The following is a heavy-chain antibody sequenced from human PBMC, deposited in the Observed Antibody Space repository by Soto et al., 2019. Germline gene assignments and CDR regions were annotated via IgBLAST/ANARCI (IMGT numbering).Heavy chain of an antibody. CDR2: ISYDGSNK. CDR1: GFTFSSYG. V-gene: IGHV3-30*18. Sequence: PGGSLRLSCAASGFTFSSYGMHWVRQAPGKGLEWVAVISYDGSNKYYADSVKGRFTISRDNSKNTLYLQMNSLRAEDTAVYYCAKGGLFFVPATRALVDYWGQGTLVTVSS. J-gene: IGHJ4*02. D-gene: IGHD2-2*01. CDR3: AKGGLFFVPATRALVDY.